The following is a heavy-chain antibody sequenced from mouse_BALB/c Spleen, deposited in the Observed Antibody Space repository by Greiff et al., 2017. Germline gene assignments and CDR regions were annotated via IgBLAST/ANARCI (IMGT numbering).Heavy chain of an antibody. J-gene: IGHJ2*01. CDR2: ISYDGSN. V-gene: IGHV3-6*02. D-gene: IGHD2-14*01. CDR1: GYSITSGYY. CDR3: ARGRYDLDY. Sequence: ESGPGLVKPSQSLSLTCSVTGYSITSGYYWNWIRQFPGNKLEWMGYISYDGSNNYNPSLKNRISITRDTSKNQFFLKLNSVTTEDTATYYCARGRYDLDYWGQGTTLTVSS.